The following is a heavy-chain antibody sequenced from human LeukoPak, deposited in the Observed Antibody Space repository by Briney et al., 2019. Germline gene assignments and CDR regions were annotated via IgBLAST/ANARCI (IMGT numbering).Heavy chain of an antibody. J-gene: IGHJ5*01. D-gene: IGHD2-15*01. Sequence: PGGSLRLSCAASGFTFSSYWVSWVRQAPGKGLEWVANINQDGSEKYYVDSVKRRFTISRDNAKNSRYLEMNSLRAEDTAVYFCAREVVVAARINWFDSWGQGTLVTVSS. CDR3: AREVVVAARINWFDS. CDR1: GFTFSSYW. V-gene: IGHV3-7*01. CDR2: INQDGSEK.